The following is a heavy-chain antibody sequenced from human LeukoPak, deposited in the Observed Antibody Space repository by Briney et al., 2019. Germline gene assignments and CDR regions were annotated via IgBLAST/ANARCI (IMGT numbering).Heavy chain of an antibody. CDR2: IYYSGST. CDR3: ARDRLLGTAWAFDI. D-gene: IGHD7-27*01. V-gene: IGHV4-59*01. J-gene: IGHJ3*02. CDR1: GGSISSYY. Sequence: SETLSLTCSVSGGSISSYYWSWIRQPPGKGLEWIGYIYYSGSTNYNPSLKSRVTISVDTSKNQFSLKLSSVTAADTAVYYCARDRLLGTAWAFDIWGQGTMVTVSS.